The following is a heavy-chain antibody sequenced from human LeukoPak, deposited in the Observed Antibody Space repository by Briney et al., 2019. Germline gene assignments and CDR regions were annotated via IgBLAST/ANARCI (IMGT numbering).Heavy chain of an antibody. Sequence: GGSLRLSCAAPGLIVSRNYMTWVRQAPGKGLEWLSVIYSDGSTHYADSVKGRFIISRDNSKNTLYLQMNTLRAEDTAVYYCARVTPPTDWGRGTRVTVSS. D-gene: IGHD1-14*01. CDR1: GLIVSRNY. CDR3: ARVTPPTD. J-gene: IGHJ4*02. V-gene: IGHV3-66*01. CDR2: IYSDGST.